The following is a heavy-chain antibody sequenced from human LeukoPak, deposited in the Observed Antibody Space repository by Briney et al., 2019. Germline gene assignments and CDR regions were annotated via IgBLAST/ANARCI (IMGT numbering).Heavy chain of an antibody. V-gene: IGHV1-2*06. J-gene: IGHJ5*02. CDR2: IDPKNGAT. D-gene: IGHD1-26*01. CDR1: GYTFTGCY. Sequence: GASMRVSCKASGYTFTGCYMHWVRQAPGQGLEWMGRIDPKNGATDYAQKFQGRVSMTRDTSINTAYMELSRLRSDDTAIYFCARDNGVGATTVWFDPWGQGTLVTVSS. CDR3: ARDNGVGATTVWFDP.